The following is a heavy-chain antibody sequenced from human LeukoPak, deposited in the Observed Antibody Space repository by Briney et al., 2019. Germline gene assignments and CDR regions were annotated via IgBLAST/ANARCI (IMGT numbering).Heavy chain of an antibody. CDR3: AKEGLDYGDYYFDY. J-gene: IGHJ4*02. Sequence: GGSLRLSCAASGFTFSSYGMHWVRQAPGKGLEWVAVISYDGSNKYYADSVKGRFTISRDNSKNTLYLQMNSLRAEDTAVYYCAKEGLDYGDYYFDYWGQGTLVTVSS. CDR2: ISYDGSNK. V-gene: IGHV3-30*18. CDR1: GFTFSSYG. D-gene: IGHD4-17*01.